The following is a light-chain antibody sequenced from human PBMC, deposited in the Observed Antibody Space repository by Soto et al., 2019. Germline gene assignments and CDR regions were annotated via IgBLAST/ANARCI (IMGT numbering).Light chain of an antibody. CDR2: TTS. CDR1: QNINNY. Sequence: DIQMTQSPPSLSASVGDRVTITCRASQNINNYLNWYQHKPGKAPKVLIYTTSTLQVGVPSRFSGSGSGTDFTLTINGLQPEDSATYYCQQSYSDVSFGGGTRVE. J-gene: IGKJ4*01. V-gene: IGKV1-39*01. CDR3: QQSYSDVS.